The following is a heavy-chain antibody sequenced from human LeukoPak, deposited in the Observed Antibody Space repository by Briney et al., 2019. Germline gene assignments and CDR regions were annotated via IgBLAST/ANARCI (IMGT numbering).Heavy chain of an antibody. J-gene: IGHJ4*02. CDR3: ARDSSGWSVDY. CDR2: ISSTSSYI. CDR1: GFTFSDYY. Sequence: GGSLRLSCAASGFTFSDYYMSWLRQAPEKGLEWVSFISSTSSYIKDADSVKGRFTISRDNAKKSLYLQMNSLRAEDTAVYYCARDSSGWSVDYWGQGALVTVSS. V-gene: IGHV3-11*05. D-gene: IGHD6-19*01.